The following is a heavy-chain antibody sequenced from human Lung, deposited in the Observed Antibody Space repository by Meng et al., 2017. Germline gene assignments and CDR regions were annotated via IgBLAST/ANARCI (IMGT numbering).Heavy chain of an antibody. J-gene: IGHJ4*02. V-gene: IGHV4-34*01. CDR3: TRVGSVALTTVSPFDY. CDR2: INRGGST. CDR1: NVSLGGYY. D-gene: IGHD4-17*01. Sequence: QVHLQQCGAWLLHTAETLSLTCVVYNVSLGGYYWSWIRQSPGKGLEWSGEINRGGSTSYNQSLKSRVTMSVDTSKNHFFLKLNSVTAADTAMYHCTRVGSVALTTVSPFDYWGPGMLVTVSS.